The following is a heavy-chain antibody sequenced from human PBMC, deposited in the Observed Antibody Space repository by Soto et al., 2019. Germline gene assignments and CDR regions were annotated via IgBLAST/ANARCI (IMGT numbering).Heavy chain of an antibody. CDR2: ISTSSSYI. D-gene: IGHD2-15*01. V-gene: IGHV3-21*01. J-gene: IGHJ5*02. CDR1: GFTLSSFR. Sequence: PGGSLRLSCAASGFTLSSFRMNCVRQAPGKGLEWVSSISTSSSYIYYADSVKGRFTISRDNAKNSLYLQTNSLRAEDTAVYYCARGPPYIVVVVAATNWFDPWGQGT. CDR3: ARGPPYIVVVVAATNWFDP.